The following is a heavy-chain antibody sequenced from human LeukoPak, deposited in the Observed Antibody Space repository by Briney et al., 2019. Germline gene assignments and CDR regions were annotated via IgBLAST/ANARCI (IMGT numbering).Heavy chain of an antibody. Sequence: SVKVSCKASGGTFSSYAISWVRQAAGQGLEWRGGIIPIFGTANYEQKFQGSVTIAADESTSTAYMELSSLRSEDTAVYYCAREALVGCSSTSCYLYYWGQGTLVTVSS. D-gene: IGHD2-2*01. CDR2: IIPIFGTA. V-gene: IGHV1-69*13. J-gene: IGHJ4*02. CDR3: AREALVGCSSTSCYLYY. CDR1: GGTFSSYA.